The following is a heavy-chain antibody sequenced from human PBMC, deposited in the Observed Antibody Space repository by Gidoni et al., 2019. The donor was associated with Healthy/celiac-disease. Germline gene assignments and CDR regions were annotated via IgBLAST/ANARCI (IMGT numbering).Heavy chain of an antibody. CDR1: GCTFSSYG. D-gene: IGHD6-19*01. V-gene: IGHV3-30*18. J-gene: IGHJ6*02. CDR2: ISSDGSNK. Sequence: QVQLVESGGGGVQPGRSRRLSCATSGCTFSSYGMHWVRQAPGKGLEWVAVISSDGSNKYYAYSVKGRFTISRANSKNTLYLQMNSLRAEDTAVCYCAKEKTLAGVGGMDVWGQGTTVIVSS. CDR3: AKEKTLAGVGGMDV.